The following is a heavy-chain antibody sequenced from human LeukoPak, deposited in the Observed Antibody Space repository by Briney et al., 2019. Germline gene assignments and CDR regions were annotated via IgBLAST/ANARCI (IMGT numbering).Heavy chain of an antibody. CDR2: IHYKGST. Sequence: PETLSLTCTISGDSINGHYWSWIRQPPGKRLEWIGDIHYKGSTNYNLSLKSRVTISVDTSKNHLPLNLTSVLAADTAIYYCARRDTGWNYCDYWGQGILVTVSS. CDR3: ARRDTGWNYCDY. CDR1: GDSINGHY. V-gene: IGHV4-59*08. J-gene: IGHJ4*02. D-gene: IGHD6-19*01.